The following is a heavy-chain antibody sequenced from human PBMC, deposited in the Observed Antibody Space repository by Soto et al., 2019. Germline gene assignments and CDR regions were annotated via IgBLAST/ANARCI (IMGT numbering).Heavy chain of an antibody. CDR1: GGSISSGGYY. V-gene: IGHV4-31*03. CDR3: ARNQSPGDWFDP. CDR2: IYYSGST. J-gene: IGHJ5*02. D-gene: IGHD2-2*01. Sequence: SETLSLTCTVSGGSISSGGYYWSWIRQHPGKGLEWIGYIYYSGSTYYNPSLKSRVTISVDTSKNQFSLKLSSVTAADTAVYYCARNQSPGDWFDPWGQGTLVTVSS.